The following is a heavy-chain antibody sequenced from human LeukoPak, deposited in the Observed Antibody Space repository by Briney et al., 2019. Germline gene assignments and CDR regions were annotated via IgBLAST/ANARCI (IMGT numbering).Heavy chain of an antibody. V-gene: IGHV3-23*01. CDR1: GFTFSNYA. D-gene: IGHD1-26*01. J-gene: IGHJ4*02. CDR3: AKDVGGLVGAAHFDY. Sequence: GGSLRLSCAASGFTFSNYAMSWVRQAPGKGLEWVSVISGGGGTTYYADSVKGRFTISRDNSKNTLYPQMNSLRAEDTAVYYCAKDVGGLVGAAHFDYWGQGTLVTVSS. CDR2: ISGGGGTT.